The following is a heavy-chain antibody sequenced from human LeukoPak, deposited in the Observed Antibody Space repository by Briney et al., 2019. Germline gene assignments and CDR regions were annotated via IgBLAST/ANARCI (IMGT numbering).Heavy chain of an antibody. D-gene: IGHD5-18*01. Sequence: GGSLRLSCAASKFTFSSYTMHWVRQAPGKGLDWVAVISYDGRNKYYGDSVKGRFTISRDNSKNTLYLQMTSLRPEDTAIYYCARESRDTAMATDYWGQGTLVTVSS. CDR3: ARESRDTAMATDY. V-gene: IGHV3-30*04. J-gene: IGHJ4*02. CDR1: KFTFSSYT. CDR2: ISYDGRNK.